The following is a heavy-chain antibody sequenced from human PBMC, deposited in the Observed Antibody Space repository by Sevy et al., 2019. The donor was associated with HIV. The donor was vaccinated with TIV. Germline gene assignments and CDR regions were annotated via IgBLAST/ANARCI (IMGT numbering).Heavy chain of an antibody. CDR2: ISGDGSNT. J-gene: IGHJ4*02. D-gene: IGHD5-18*01. Sequence: GGSLRLSYAASGLTFSTYGMRWVRQAPGKGLEWVALISGDGSNTYYAGSVTGRFTISRDNSKNTLYLQMNSLRADDTAMYYCAKTYADTTMDLYYYDSWGQGTLVTVSS. CDR3: AKTYADTTMDLYYYDS. V-gene: IGHV3-30*18. CDR1: GLTFSTYG.